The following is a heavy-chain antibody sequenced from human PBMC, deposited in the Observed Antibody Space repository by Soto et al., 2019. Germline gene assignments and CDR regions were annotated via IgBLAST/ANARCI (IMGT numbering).Heavy chain of an antibody. J-gene: IGHJ3*02. CDR3: ARGLCSTSCQDAFDI. D-gene: IGHD2-2*01. CDR2: IYYSGST. Sequence: PSETLSLTCTVSGGSISSGGYYWSWIRQHPGKGLEWIGYIYYSGSTYYNPSLKSRVTISVDTSKNQFSLKLSSVTAADTAVYYCARGLCSTSCQDAFDIWGQGTMVPSPQ. CDR1: GGSISSGGYY. V-gene: IGHV4-31*03.